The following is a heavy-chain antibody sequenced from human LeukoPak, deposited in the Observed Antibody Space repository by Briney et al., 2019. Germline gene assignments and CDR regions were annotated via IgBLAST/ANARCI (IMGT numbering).Heavy chain of an antibody. CDR3: ATERYFDWLFLMDY. V-gene: IGHV1-24*01. D-gene: IGHD3-9*01. CDR1: GYTLTELS. Sequence: VASVKVSCKVSGYTLTELSMHWVRQAPGKGLEWMGGFDPEDGETIYAQKFQGRVTMTEDTSTDTAYMELSSLRSEDTAVYYCATERYFDWLFLMDYWGQGTLVTVSS. CDR2: FDPEDGET. J-gene: IGHJ4*02.